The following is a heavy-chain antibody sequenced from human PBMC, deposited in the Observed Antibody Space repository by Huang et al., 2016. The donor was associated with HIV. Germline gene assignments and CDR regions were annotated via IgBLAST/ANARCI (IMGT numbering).Heavy chain of an antibody. CDR1: GYSFTAYG. D-gene: IGHD3-22*01. CDR3: ARPLNYDDSSGYFSLSVFDL. CDR2: INGKSKI. V-gene: IGHV1-3*01. J-gene: IGHJ3*01. Sequence: QVQLVQSGAEVKKPGASVKVSCKASGYSFTAYGMHWVRQVPGQWLEWLGWINGKSKIRNSEKFQDRVTISTDTSANTPYVELSSLRSEETAVYYWARPLNYDDSSGYFSLSVFDLWGQGTMVTVSS.